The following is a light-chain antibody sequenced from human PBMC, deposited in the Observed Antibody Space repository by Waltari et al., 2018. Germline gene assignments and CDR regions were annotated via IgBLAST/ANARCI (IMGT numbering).Light chain of an antibody. J-gene: IGLJ2*01. CDR3: QSVDSGRPWHVL. CDR2: KEK. Sequence: SSDLTQPPSVSVSPGQTARTTCSGETLAKRYTYWYQRKPGQAPTLITYKEKKRPPGTPERFSGSRSGTTVTLTITGVQAEDEAEFFCQSVDSGRPWHVLFGGGTKLTVL. CDR1: TLAKRY. V-gene: IGLV3-25*03.